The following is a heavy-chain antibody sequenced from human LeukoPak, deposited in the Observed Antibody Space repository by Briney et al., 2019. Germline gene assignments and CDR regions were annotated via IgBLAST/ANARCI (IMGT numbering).Heavy chain of an antibody. D-gene: IGHD3-10*01. CDR2: IIPIFGTA. CDR3: ARGVWFGEGTGYYYYYMDV. J-gene: IGHJ6*03. V-gene: IGHV1-69*13. CDR1: GGTFSSYA. Sequence: VASVKVSCKASGGTFSSYAISWVRQAPGQGLEWMGGIIPIFGTANYAQKLQGRVTITADESTSTAYMELSSLRSEDTAVYYCARGVWFGEGTGYYYYYMDVWGKGTTVTISS.